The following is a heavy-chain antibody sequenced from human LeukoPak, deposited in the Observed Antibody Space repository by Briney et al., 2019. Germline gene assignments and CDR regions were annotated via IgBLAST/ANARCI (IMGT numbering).Heavy chain of an antibody. Sequence: GRSLRLSCAASGFTFSSYGMHWVRQAPGKGLEWVAVIWYDGSNKYYADSVKGRFTISRDNSKNTLYLQMNSLKTEDTAVYYCTTGKNYYDSSGYFYWGQGTLVTVSS. J-gene: IGHJ4*02. CDR1: GFTFSSYG. V-gene: IGHV3-33*01. D-gene: IGHD3-22*01. CDR3: TTGKNYYDSSGYFY. CDR2: IWYDGSNK.